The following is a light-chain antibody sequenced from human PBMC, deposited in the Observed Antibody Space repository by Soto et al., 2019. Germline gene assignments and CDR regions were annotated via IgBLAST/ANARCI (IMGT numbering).Light chain of an antibody. V-gene: IGLV1-44*01. CDR1: SSNIGSNF. Sequence: QSGLTQPPSASGTPGQSVTISCSGSSSNIGSNFVNWYQQLPGTAPKLLIYTNNQRPSGVPDRFSGSKSGTSASLAISGLQSEDEADYHCAAWDDSLNGPLFGGGTKLTVL. CDR2: TNN. CDR3: AAWDDSLNGPL. J-gene: IGLJ3*02.